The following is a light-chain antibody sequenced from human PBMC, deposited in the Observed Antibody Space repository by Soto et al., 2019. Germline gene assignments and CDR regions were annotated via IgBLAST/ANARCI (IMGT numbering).Light chain of an antibody. CDR1: SSNIGAGYD. Sequence: QSVLTQPPSVSGAPGQRVTISCTGSSSNIGAGYDVHWYQQLPGTAPKLLIYGNSNRPSGFPDRFSGSKSGTSASLAITGLQAEDEADYYCQSYDSSLSGSVFGGGTKVTVL. J-gene: IGLJ2*01. V-gene: IGLV1-40*01. CDR2: GNS. CDR3: QSYDSSLSGSV.